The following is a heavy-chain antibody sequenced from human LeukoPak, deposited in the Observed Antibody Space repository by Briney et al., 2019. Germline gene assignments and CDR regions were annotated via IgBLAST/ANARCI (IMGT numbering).Heavy chain of an antibody. Sequence: GASVKVSCKASGYTFTDHYMHWVRQAPGQGLEWMGFINPKTGATRHAQKFQGSITVTRDTSVNTAYMELSGLRPDDTAMYYCVRVAYCGANCYYYVDSWGQGTLVTVSS. CDR3: VRVAYCGANCYYYVDS. CDR2: INPKTGAT. D-gene: IGHD2-21*02. J-gene: IGHJ4*02. CDR1: GYTFTDHY. V-gene: IGHV1-2*02.